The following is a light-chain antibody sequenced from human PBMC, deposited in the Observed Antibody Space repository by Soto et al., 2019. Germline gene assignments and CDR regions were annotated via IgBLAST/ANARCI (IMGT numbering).Light chain of an antibody. V-gene: IGKV1-5*03. J-gene: IGKJ1*01. CDR2: KAS. CDR1: QSIDSW. CDR3: QHYKSYPWT. Sequence: DIQMTQSPSTMSASVGDRVTITCRASQSIDSWLAWYQQKPWKAPKFLMYKASNLESGVPLRFSGSGSETEFTLTISSLQPDDFAIYYCQHYKSYPWTFGQGTKVELK.